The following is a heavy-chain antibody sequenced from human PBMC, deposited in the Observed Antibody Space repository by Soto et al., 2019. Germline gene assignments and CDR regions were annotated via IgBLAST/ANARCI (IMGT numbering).Heavy chain of an antibody. J-gene: IGHJ5*02. CDR2: ISGSGGST. Sequence: GGSLRLSCAASGFTFSSYAMSWVRQAPGKGLEWVSAISGSGGSTYYADSVKGRFTISRDNSKNTLYLQMNSLRAEDTAVYYCAKDTPDIVVVPAAMKFDPWGQGTLVTVSS. CDR3: AKDTPDIVVVPAAMKFDP. CDR1: GFTFSSYA. V-gene: IGHV3-23*01. D-gene: IGHD2-2*01.